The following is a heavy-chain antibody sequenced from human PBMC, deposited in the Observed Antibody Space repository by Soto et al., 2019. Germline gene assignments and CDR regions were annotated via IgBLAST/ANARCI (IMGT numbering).Heavy chain of an antibody. CDR3: ARVGARTAMEKGIDY. Sequence: SETLSLTCTVSGGSVSSGSYYWSWIRQPPGKGLEWIGYIYYSGSTNYNPALKSRVTISVDTSKNQFSLKLSSVPAAETAVYYCARVGARTAMEKGIDYWGQGTLVTVSS. CDR1: GGSVSSGSYY. V-gene: IGHV4-61*01. J-gene: IGHJ4*02. D-gene: IGHD5-18*01. CDR2: IYYSGST.